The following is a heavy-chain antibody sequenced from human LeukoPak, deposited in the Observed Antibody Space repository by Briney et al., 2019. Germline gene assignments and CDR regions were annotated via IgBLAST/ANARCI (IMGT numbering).Heavy chain of an antibody. CDR1: GGSSSGCY. D-gene: IGHD3-10*01. V-gene: IGHV4-34*01. J-gene: IGHJ4*02. CDR3: ARGQGRYYYGSGSYPFDY. CDR2: INHSGST. Sequence: ETSETLSLTCAVYGGSSSGCYWSWIRQPPGKGLEWIGEINHSGSTNYNPSLKSRVTISVDTSKNQFSLKLSSVTAADTAVYYCARGQGRYYYGSGSYPFDYWGQGTLVTVSS.